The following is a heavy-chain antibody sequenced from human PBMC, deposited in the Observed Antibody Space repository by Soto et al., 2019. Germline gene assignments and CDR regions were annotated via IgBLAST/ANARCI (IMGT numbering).Heavy chain of an antibody. D-gene: IGHD1-26*01. CDR1: GGTFSNYA. CDR2: IIPHLGTT. V-gene: IGHV1-69*06. Sequence: QEQLVQSGTEVKKPGSSVKVSCKASGGTFSNYAIHWVRQAPGQGLEWMGGIIPHLGTTSYAQKFRARVTITADKSTNTAYLDLSSLRREDTAVYYCVREGGMEWDLEGAFDPWGQGTLVTVSS. J-gene: IGHJ5*02. CDR3: VREGGMEWDLEGAFDP.